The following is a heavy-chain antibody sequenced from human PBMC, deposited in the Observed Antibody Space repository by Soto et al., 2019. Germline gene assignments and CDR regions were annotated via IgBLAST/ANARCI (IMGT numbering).Heavy chain of an antibody. D-gene: IGHD2-21*02. CDR2: IYYSGST. Sequence: HSDTMSLTCTFPCDSIISRSYYLVWIRQPPEKGLEWIGSIYYSGSTYNNASLRSRVSMSIDTSKDQFSLKLKSVTAADTALYFCARQRTSVVTQAYFDVWGPGSLVTL. CDR1: CDSIISRSYY. J-gene: IGHJ4*02. CDR3: ARQRTSVVTQAYFDV. V-gene: IGHV4-39*01.